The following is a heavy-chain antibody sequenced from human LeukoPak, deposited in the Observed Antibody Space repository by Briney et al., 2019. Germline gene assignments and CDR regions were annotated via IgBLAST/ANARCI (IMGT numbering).Heavy chain of an antibody. CDR1: GFTFSNAW. Sequence: PGGSLRLSCVVSGFTFSNAWMSWVRQAPGKGLEWVSSISSSSSYIYYADSVKGRFTISRDNAKNSLYLQMNSLRAEDTAVYYCARDPVRGVAKFDYWGQGTLVTVSS. D-gene: IGHD3-10*01. CDR3: ARDPVRGVAKFDY. J-gene: IGHJ4*02. CDR2: ISSSSSYI. V-gene: IGHV3-21*01.